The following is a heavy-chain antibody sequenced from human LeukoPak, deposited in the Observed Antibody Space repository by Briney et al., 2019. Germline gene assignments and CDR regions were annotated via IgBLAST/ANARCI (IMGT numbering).Heavy chain of an antibody. J-gene: IGHJ4*02. V-gene: IGHV1-69*06. CDR3: ARDNGWQYCSGGSCYLLDY. D-gene: IGHD2-15*01. Sequence: SVKVSCKASGGTFSRYAISWVRQAPGQGLEWMGGIIPIFGTANYAQKFQGRVTITADKSTSTAYMELSSLRSEDTAVYYCARDNGWQYCSGGSCYLLDYWGQGTLVTVSS. CDR2: IIPIFGTA. CDR1: GGTFSRYA.